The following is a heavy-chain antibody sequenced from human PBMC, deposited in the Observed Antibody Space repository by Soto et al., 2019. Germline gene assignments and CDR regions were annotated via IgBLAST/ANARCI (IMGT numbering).Heavy chain of an antibody. D-gene: IGHD2-15*01. CDR2: ISSDGSST. Sequence: GGSLRLSCVASGFTFSNYWMHWVRQAPGKGLEWVSRISSDGSSTTYADSVKGRFTISRDNAENSLHLQKNSLRAEDTAVYYCARVRYCSDNSCYSWFDYWGQGTLVTVST. V-gene: IGHV3-74*01. CDR3: ARVRYCSDNSCYSWFDY. CDR1: GFTFSNYW. J-gene: IGHJ4*02.